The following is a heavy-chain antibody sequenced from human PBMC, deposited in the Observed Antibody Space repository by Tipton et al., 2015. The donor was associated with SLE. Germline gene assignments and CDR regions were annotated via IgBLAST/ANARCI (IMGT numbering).Heavy chain of an antibody. Sequence: QVQLVQSGAEVMKPGASVKVSCRASGYTFTGYYIHWVRQAPGQGLEWLGRIMPYNGGTDYAQRFQGRVAMTRDTSTSTAYMEVSRLTSDDTAVYYCTRDRHMDVWGKGTTVTVSS. CDR3: TRDRHMDV. J-gene: IGHJ6*03. D-gene: IGHD6-6*01. CDR2: IMPYNGGT. V-gene: IGHV1-2*06. CDR1: GYTFTGYY.